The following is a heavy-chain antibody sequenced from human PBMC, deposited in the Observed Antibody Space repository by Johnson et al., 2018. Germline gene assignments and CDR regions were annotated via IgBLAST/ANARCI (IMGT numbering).Heavy chain of an antibody. CDR3: ARDGGATLGAFDI. Sequence: VQLVESGAEVKKPGASVKVSCKASGYTFTSYYMHWVRQAPGQGLEWMGIVNPSGGSTSYGQKFHGRVTMTRDTSTSTVYMELRSLRAEDTAVYYCARDGGATLGAFDIWGQGTMVTVSS. CDR2: VNPSGGST. J-gene: IGHJ3*02. D-gene: IGHD3-16*01. CDR1: GYTFTSYY. V-gene: IGHV1-46*01.